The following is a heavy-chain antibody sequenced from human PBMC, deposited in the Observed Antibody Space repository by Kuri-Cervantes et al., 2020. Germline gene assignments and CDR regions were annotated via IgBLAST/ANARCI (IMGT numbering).Heavy chain of an antibody. J-gene: IGHJ4*02. V-gene: IGHV3-48*03. CDR1: GFTFSSYA. Sequence: GGSLRLSCAASGFTFSSYAMNWVRQAPGKGLEWVSYISSSGSTIYYADSVKGRFTISRDNAKNSLYLQMNSLRAEDTAVYYCAKDRYGDLDYWGQGTLVTVSS. CDR3: AKDRYGDLDY. D-gene: IGHD4-17*01. CDR2: ISSSGSTI.